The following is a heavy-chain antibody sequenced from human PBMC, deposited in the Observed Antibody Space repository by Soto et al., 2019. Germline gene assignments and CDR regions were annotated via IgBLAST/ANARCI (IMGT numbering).Heavy chain of an antibody. D-gene: IGHD6-13*01. Sequence: QVQLVQSGAEVKKPGSSVKVSCKASGGTFSSYTISWVRQAPGQGLEWMGRIIPILGIANYAQKFQGRVTITADKSTSTADMELSSLRSEDTAVYYCARDLAAAAGPFDYWGQGTLVTVSS. J-gene: IGHJ4*02. CDR3: ARDLAAAAGPFDY. V-gene: IGHV1-69*08. CDR2: IIPILGIA. CDR1: GGTFSSYT.